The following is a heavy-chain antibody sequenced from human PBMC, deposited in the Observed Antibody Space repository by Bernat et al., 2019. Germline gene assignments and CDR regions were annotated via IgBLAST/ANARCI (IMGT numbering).Heavy chain of an antibody. CDR1: GFTFSSYW. CDR3: ARVVSGWRVDYFDY. J-gene: IGHJ4*02. Sequence: EVQLVESGGGLVQPGGSLRLSCAASGFTFSSYWMSWVRQAPGKGLEWVANIKQDGSEKYYVDSVKGRFTISRDNAKNSLYLQMNSLRAEDTAVYYCARVVSGWRVDYFDYWGQGTLVTVSS. V-gene: IGHV3-7*03. D-gene: IGHD6-19*01. CDR2: IKQDGSEK.